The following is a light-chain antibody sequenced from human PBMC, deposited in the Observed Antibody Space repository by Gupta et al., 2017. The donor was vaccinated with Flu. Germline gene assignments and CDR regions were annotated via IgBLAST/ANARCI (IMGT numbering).Light chain of an antibody. Sequence: ILMTKSPSTLSVSPGERATLSCRASQSVSNKLAWYQQKPGQAPRLLIHETSTRVTGTPARFSGSGSGTDFTLTISGLQSEDSAVYYCQQNNNWRTFGGGTKVEIK. CDR3: QQNNNWRT. J-gene: IGKJ4*01. CDR2: ETS. CDR1: QSVSNK. V-gene: IGKV3-15*01.